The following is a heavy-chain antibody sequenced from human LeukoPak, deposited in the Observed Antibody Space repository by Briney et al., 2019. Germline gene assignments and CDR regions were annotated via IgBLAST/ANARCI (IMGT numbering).Heavy chain of an antibody. V-gene: IGHV1-18*01. D-gene: IGHD2-15*01. CDR2: IGAYSGNT. Sequence: ASVKVSCKAPAHTFASYGISWVRQAPGQGLEWMGWIGAYSGNTDYAQKFQGRVTMTTDTSTNTAYMELRSLRSDDTAVYYCARDSSYSSVMDVWGNGTTVTVSS. CDR1: AHTFASYG. J-gene: IGHJ6*03. CDR3: ARDSSYSSVMDV.